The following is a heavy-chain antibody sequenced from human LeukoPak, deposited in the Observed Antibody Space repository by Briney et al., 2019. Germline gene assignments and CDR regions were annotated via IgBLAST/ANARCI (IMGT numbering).Heavy chain of an antibody. CDR2: ISGSGGST. V-gene: IGHV3-23*01. J-gene: IGHJ4*02. Sequence: GGSLRLSCAASGFTFSSYAMSWVRQAPGKGLEWVSVISGSGGSTHYADSVKGRFTISRDNSKNTLYLQMNSLRAEDTALYYCAKGRCGSTSCPYYFDYWGQGTLVTVSS. CDR3: AKGRCGSTSCPYYFDY. CDR1: GFTFSSYA. D-gene: IGHD2-2*01.